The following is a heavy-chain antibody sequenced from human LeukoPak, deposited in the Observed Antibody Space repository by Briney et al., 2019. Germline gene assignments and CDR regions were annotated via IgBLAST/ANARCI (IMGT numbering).Heavy chain of an antibody. V-gene: IGHV4-39*01. CDR3: ARQVATMIYFDY. Sequence: SETLSLTCTVSGGSISSSSYYWGWIRQPPGKGLEWIGSIYYSGSTYYNPSLKSRVTISVDTSKNQSSLKLSSVTAADTAVYYCARQVATMIYFDYWGQGTLVTVSS. CDR1: GGSISSSSYY. D-gene: IGHD3-22*01. J-gene: IGHJ4*02. CDR2: IYYSGST.